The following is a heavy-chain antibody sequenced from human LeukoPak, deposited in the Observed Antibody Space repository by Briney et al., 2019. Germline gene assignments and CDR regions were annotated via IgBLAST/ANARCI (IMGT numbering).Heavy chain of an antibody. Sequence: GGPLRLSCEASGFTFSSYWMNWARQAPGKGLEWVASINHNGNVNYYVDSVEGRFTISRDNAKNSLYLQMSNLRAEDTAVYFCARGGGLDVWGQGATVTVSS. CDR2: INHNGNVN. CDR3: ARGGGLDV. CDR1: GFTFSSYW. V-gene: IGHV3-7*03. D-gene: IGHD3-16*01. J-gene: IGHJ6*02.